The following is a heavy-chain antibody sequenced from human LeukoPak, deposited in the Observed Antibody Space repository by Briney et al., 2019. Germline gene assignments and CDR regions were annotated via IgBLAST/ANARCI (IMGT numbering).Heavy chain of an antibody. CDR1: GFTFSSYA. CDR3: ARDTVTADYYYYYMDV. D-gene: IGHD4-17*01. Sequence: GGSLRLSCAASGFTFSSYAMSWVRQAPGKGLEWVSAISGSGGSTYYADSVKGRFTISRDNSKNTLYLQMNSLRAEDTAVYYCARDTVTADYYYYYMDVWGKGTTVTVSS. V-gene: IGHV3-23*01. J-gene: IGHJ6*03. CDR2: ISGSGGST.